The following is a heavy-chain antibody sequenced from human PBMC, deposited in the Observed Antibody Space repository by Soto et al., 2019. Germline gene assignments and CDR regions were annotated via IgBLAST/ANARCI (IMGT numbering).Heavy chain of an antibody. J-gene: IGHJ6*02. CDR3: ARQSEYYYASGRAAPLYGMDV. D-gene: IGHD3-10*01. V-gene: IGHV4-39*01. CDR1: GGSISSISSY. Sequence: TSETLSLTCTVSGGSISSISSYWGWIRQPPGKGLEWIGNVYYSGSTYSNPSLKSRLTISADTSKNQFSLKLSSVTAADTAVYFCARQSEYYYASGRAAPLYGMDVWGQGTTVTSP. CDR2: VYYSGST.